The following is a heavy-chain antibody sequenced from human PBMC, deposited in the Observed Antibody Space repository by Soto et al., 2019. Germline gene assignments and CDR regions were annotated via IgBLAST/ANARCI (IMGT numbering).Heavy chain of an antibody. V-gene: IGHV4-34*01. CDR1: GGSFSGYY. CDR3: ARGSPSHYYGSGSSHTNFDY. D-gene: IGHD3-10*01. CDR2: INHSGST. J-gene: IGHJ4*02. Sequence: SETLSLTCAVYGGSFSGYYWSWIRQPPGKGLEWIGEINHSGSTNYNPSLKSRVTISVDTSKNQFSLKLSSVTAADTAVYYCARGSPSHYYGSGSSHTNFDYWGQGTLVTVSS.